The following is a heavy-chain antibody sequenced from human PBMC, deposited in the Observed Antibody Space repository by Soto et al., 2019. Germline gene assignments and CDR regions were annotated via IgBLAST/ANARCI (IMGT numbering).Heavy chain of an antibody. J-gene: IGHJ4*02. CDR2: IYYSGST. D-gene: IGHD3-22*01. Sequence: SETLSLTCTVSGGSISSYYWSWIRQPPGKGLEWIGYIYYSGSTNYNPSLKSRGTISVDTSKNQFSLKLSSVTAADTAVYYCAGIDYYDSSGYYFVWGQGTLIVVSS. V-gene: IGHV4-59*01. CDR3: AGIDYYDSSGYYFV. CDR1: GGSISSYY.